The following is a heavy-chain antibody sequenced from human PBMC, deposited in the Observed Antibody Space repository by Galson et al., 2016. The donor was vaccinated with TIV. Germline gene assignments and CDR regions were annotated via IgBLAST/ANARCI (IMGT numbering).Heavy chain of an antibody. CDR1: GGTFKIHS. Sequence: SVKVSCKASGGTFKIHSITWVRQAPGQGLEWMGGIIPVFGTANYAQSFRGRVTITADESTNTAYLQLSSLSSEDTAVYYCARSYLGVGDPFDIWGQGTVVTVSS. J-gene: IGHJ3*02. D-gene: IGHD3-16*01. V-gene: IGHV1-69*13. CDR3: ARSYLGVGDPFDI. CDR2: IIPVFGTA.